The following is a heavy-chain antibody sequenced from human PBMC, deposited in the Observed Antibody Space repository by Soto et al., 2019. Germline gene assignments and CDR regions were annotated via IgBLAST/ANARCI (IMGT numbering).Heavy chain of an antibody. CDR3: AREVVGAIGDAFDI. J-gene: IGHJ3*02. D-gene: IGHD1-26*01. CDR1: GFTVSSNY. Sequence: GGSLRLSCAASGFTVSSNYMSWVRQAPGKGLEWVSVIYSGGSTYYADSVKGRFTISRDNSKNTLYLQMNSLRAEDTAVYYCAREVVGAIGDAFDIWGQGAMVTVSS. CDR2: IYSGGST. V-gene: IGHV3-53*01.